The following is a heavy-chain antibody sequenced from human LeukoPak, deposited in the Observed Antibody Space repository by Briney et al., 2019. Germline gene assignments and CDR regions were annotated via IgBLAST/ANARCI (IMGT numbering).Heavy chain of an antibody. CDR1: GGSFSGYY. J-gene: IGHJ4*02. D-gene: IGHD3-16*02. CDR2: INHSGST. CDR3: AGGRXXXYVXGSYRSGYFDY. V-gene: IGHV4-34*01. Sequence: PSETLSLTRAVYGGSFSGYYWSWIRQPPGKGLEWIGEINHSGSTNYNPSLKSRVTISVDTSKNQFSLKLSSVTAADTAVYYCAGGRXXXYVXGSYRSGYFDYWGQGTLVTVSS.